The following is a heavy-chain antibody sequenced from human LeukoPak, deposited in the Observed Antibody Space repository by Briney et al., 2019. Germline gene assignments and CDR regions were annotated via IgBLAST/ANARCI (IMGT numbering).Heavy chain of an antibody. CDR1: GFTFGSNA. D-gene: IGHD3-22*01. J-gene: IGHJ6*02. Sequence: PGRSLRPSCAASGFTFGSNAMHWVRQAPGKGLEWVATISYDGASKFYADSVKGRFTISRDNSKNTLFMQMNSLRAEDAAVYYCTRDRHSYDTSGYYHHYYYYGMDVWGQGTTVTVSS. CDR3: TRDRHSYDTSGYYHHYYYYGMDV. CDR2: ISYDGASK. V-gene: IGHV3-30-3*01.